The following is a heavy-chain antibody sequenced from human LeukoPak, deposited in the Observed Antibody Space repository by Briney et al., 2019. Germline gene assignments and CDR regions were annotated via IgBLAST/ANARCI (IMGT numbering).Heavy chain of an antibody. CDR1: GFTFTRSA. D-gene: IGHD6-19*01. Sequence: GRSLRLSCAASGFTFTRSAMHWVRQAPGKGLEWVALISYDGSYKFYGGSVKGRFTVSRDNSKSTLYLQMNSLRAEDTAVYYCAKAHTSDWSYFDYWGQGTLVTVSS. J-gene: IGHJ4*02. CDR3: AKAHTSDWSYFDY. CDR2: ISYDGSYK. V-gene: IGHV3-30*18.